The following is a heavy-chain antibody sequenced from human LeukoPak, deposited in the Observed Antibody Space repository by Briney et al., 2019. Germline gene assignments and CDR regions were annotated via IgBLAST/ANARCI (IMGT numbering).Heavy chain of an antibody. CDR1: GFSLSIYP. V-gene: IGHV3-64*01. J-gene: IGHJ5*02. CDR3: ARGYVNTPMLT. CDR2: ITGNGGTT. D-gene: IGHD5-18*01. Sequence: GGSLRLSCVASGFSLSIYPMHWVRQAPGKGLEYVSAITGNGGTTYYANSVKGRFTISRDNSKNTLYLQMGSLRPEDTAVYYCARGYVNTPMLTWGQGTLVTVSS.